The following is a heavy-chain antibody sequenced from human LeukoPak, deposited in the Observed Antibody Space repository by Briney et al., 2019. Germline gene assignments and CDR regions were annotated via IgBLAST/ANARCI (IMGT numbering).Heavy chain of an antibody. CDR1: GGSTSSGGYS. Sequence: SETLSLTCAVSGGSTSSGGYSWSWIRQPPGKGLEWIGYIYHSGSTYYNPSLKSRVTISVDRSKNQFSLKLCSVTAADTAVYYCATSHYYGSGSWDYFDYWGQGTLVTVSS. D-gene: IGHD3-10*01. J-gene: IGHJ4*02. CDR2: IYHSGST. V-gene: IGHV4-30-2*01. CDR3: ATSHYYGSGSWDYFDY.